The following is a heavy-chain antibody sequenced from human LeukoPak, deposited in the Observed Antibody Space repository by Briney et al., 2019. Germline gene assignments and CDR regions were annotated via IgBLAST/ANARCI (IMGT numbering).Heavy chain of an antibody. CDR2: IIPIFGTA. J-gene: IGHJ4*02. Sequence: GSSVKVSCKASGGTLSSYAISWVRQASGQGLEWMGGIIPIFGTANYAQKFLGRVTITTDESTSTAYMELSSLRSEDTAVYYCARDLIGSLLPNWGQGTLVTVSS. V-gene: IGHV1-69*05. CDR1: GGTLSSYA. CDR3: ARDLIGSLLPN. D-gene: IGHD1-26*01.